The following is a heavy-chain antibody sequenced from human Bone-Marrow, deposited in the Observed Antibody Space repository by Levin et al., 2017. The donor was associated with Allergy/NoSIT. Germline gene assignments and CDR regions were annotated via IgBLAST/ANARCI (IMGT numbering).Heavy chain of an antibody. V-gene: IGHV3-13*01. Sequence: PGESLKISCAASGFTFRTYDMHWVRQAAGKGLEWVSAIGTAGDIYYAASVKGRLTISRDNAKNSLYLQMNSLRAGDTAVYYCARAAAASGFYHYAVDVWGQGTTVTVSS. J-gene: IGHJ6*02. D-gene: IGHD2-15*01. CDR3: ARAAAASGFYHYAVDV. CDR2: IGTAGDI. CDR1: GFTFRTYD.